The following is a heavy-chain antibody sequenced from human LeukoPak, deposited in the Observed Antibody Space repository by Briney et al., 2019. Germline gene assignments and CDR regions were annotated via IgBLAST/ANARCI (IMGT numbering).Heavy chain of an antibody. V-gene: IGHV4-59*01. CDR3: ARGGGYASPIGY. J-gene: IGHJ4*02. CDR2: IYHSGST. CDR1: GGPISTYY. D-gene: IGHD5-12*01. Sequence: SETLSLTCTLSGGPISTYYWSWIRQPPGKGLEWIGYIYHSGSTNYNPSLKSRVTISVDTSKNQFSLTLSSVTAADTAVYYCARGGGYASPIGYWGQGALVTVSS.